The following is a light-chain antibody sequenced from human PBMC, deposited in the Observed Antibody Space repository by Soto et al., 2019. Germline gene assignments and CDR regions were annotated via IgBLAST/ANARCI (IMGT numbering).Light chain of an antibody. CDR1: TGAVPSGHY. CDR2: NTN. Sequence: QAVVTQEPSLTVSPGGTVTLTCGSSTGAVPSGHYPYWFQQKPGQAPRTLIYNTNNKHSWTPARFSGSLLGGKAALTLSGAQTEDEAEYYCLVSYSGAYVVIGGGTKLTVL. CDR3: LVSYSGAYVV. J-gene: IGLJ2*01. V-gene: IGLV7-46*01.